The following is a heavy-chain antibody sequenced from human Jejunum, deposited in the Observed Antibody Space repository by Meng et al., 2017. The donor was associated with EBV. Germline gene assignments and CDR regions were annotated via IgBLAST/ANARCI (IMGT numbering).Heavy chain of an antibody. Sequence: QVQVVQSGAEVKKPGSSGKLSCKASGGVFSSFAIGWVRQAPGQGLEWMGQIIPIFRKANYAQKFQGRVTITADESTSTAYMELSSLISEDTAVYYCARDGLKLRDYYYGMDVWGQGTTVTVSS. J-gene: IGHJ6*02. CDR3: ARDGLKLRDYYYGMDV. V-gene: IGHV1-69*01. CDR1: GGVFSSFA. D-gene: IGHD3-16*01. CDR2: IIPIFRKA.